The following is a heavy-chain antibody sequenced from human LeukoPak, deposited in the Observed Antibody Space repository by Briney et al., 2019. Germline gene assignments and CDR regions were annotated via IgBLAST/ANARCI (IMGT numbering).Heavy chain of an antibody. Sequence: ASVKVSCKASGYTLTSYDINWVRQATGQGLEWMGWMNPNSGNTGYAQKFQGRVTITRNTSISTAYMELSSLRFEDTAVYYCARSTYCSSTSCRSWFDPWGQGTLVTVSS. V-gene: IGHV1-8*03. CDR2: MNPNSGNT. D-gene: IGHD2-2*01. CDR3: ARSTYCSSTSCRSWFDP. CDR1: GYTLTSYD. J-gene: IGHJ5*02.